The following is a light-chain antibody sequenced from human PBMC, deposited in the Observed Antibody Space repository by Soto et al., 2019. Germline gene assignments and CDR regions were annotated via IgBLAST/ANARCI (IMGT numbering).Light chain of an antibody. CDR1: QSVSSSY. V-gene: IGKV3-20*01. CDR3: HQGSSG. Sequence: EIVLTQSPGTLSLSPGERATLSCRASQSVSSSYLAWYQQKPGQAPRLLIYGASSRATGIPDRFSGSGSGTDFTLTISRLEPEDFAVYYCHQGSSGFGGGTKVEIK. J-gene: IGKJ4*01. CDR2: GAS.